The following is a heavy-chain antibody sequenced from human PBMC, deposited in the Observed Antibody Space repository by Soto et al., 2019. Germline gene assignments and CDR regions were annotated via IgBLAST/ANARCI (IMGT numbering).Heavy chain of an antibody. CDR2: IWYDGSNK. V-gene: IGHV3-33*01. CDR3: ARDFASVTTDYYYGMDV. D-gene: IGHD4-17*01. Sequence: QVQLVESGGGVVQPGRSLRLSCAASGFTFSSYGMHWVRQAPGKGLEWVAVIWYDGSNKYYADSVKGRFTISRDNCKNTLYLQMNSLRAEDTAVYYCARDFASVTTDYYYGMDVWGQGTTVTVSS. J-gene: IGHJ6*02. CDR1: GFTFSSYG.